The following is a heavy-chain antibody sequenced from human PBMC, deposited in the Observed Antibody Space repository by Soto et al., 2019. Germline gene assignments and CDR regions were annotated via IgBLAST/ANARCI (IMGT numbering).Heavy chain of an antibody. CDR2: IYPGDSDT. V-gene: IGHV5-51*03. CDR3: ARIDCSDRSGPLGWFDP. CDR1: GYSFTSYA. Sequence: PGESLRLSCQGSGYSFTSYAIVWVRQLPGKGLEWMGIIYPGDSDTRYSPAFQGQVTISVAKSLSTAYLQWSSLKASDTAMYSCARIDCSDRSGPLGWFDPWGRGTMVTGSS. D-gene: IGHD3-22*01. J-gene: IGHJ5*02.